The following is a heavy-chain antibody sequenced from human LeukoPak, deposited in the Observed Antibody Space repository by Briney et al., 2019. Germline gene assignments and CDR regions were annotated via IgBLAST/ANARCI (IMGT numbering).Heavy chain of an antibody. Sequence: PGGSLRLSCAASGFTFSSYGMHWVRQAPGKGLEWVAVISYDGSNKYYADSVKGRFTISRDNSKNALYLQMNSLRAEDTAVYYCAKLGGKESWYDYFDYWGQGTLVTVSS. CDR3: AKLGGKESWYDYFDY. J-gene: IGHJ4*02. V-gene: IGHV3-30*18. CDR1: GFTFSSYG. D-gene: IGHD6-13*01. CDR2: ISYDGSNK.